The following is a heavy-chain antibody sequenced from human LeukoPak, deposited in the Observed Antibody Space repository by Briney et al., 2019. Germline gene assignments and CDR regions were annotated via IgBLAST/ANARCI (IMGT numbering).Heavy chain of an antibody. Sequence: GGSLRLSCAASGFTFSDYYMSWIRQAPGKGLEWVSYISSSSSYINYADSVKGRFTISRDNSKNTLYLQMNSLRAEDTAVYYCAKGVNYFVLEYWGQGTLVTISS. V-gene: IGHV3-11*05. CDR1: GFTFSDYY. D-gene: IGHD3-10*02. CDR3: AKGVNYFVLEY. J-gene: IGHJ4*02. CDR2: ISSSSSYI.